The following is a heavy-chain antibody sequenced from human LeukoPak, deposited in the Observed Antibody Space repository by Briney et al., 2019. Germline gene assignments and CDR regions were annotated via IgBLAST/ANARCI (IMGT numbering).Heavy chain of an antibody. D-gene: IGHD3-22*01. CDR3: ARHVYYYSSGYYYVGEIDY. J-gene: IGHJ4*02. CDR1: GGSISSSSYY. Sequence: SETLSLNCSVSGGSISSSSYYWGWIRQPPGKGLEWIGSIYYRGSTNYNPSLKSRVTIPVDTSKNQFSLKLSSVTAADTSVYYCARHVYYYSSGYYYVGEIDYWGQGTLVTVSS. V-gene: IGHV4-39*01. CDR2: IYYRGST.